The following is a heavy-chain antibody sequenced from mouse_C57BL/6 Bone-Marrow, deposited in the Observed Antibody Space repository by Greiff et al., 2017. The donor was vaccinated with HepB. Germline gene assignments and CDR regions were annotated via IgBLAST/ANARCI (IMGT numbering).Heavy chain of an antibody. V-gene: IGHV5-2*01. Sequence: EVQGVESGGGLVQPGESLKLSCESNEYEFPSHDMSWVRKTPEKRLELVAAINSDGGSTYYPDTMERRFIISRDNTKKTLYLQMSSLRSEDTALYYCARHITTVVAPQSMDYWGQGTSVTVSS. CDR1: EYEFPSHD. D-gene: IGHD1-1*01. J-gene: IGHJ4*01. CDR3: ARHITTVVAPQSMDY. CDR2: INSDGGST.